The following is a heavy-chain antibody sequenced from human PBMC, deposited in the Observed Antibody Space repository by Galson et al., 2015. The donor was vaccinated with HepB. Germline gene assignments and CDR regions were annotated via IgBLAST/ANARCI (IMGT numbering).Heavy chain of an antibody. J-gene: IGHJ4*02. V-gene: IGHV3-48*01. CDR1: GFTFSSYS. D-gene: IGHD1-26*01. CDR2: ISSSSSTI. Sequence: SLRLSCAASGFTFSSYSMNWVRQAPGKGLEWVSYISSSSSTIYYADSVKGRFTISRDNAKNSLYLQMNSLRAEDTAVYYCARDKVGATVHFDYWGQGTLVTVSS. CDR3: ARDKVGATVHFDY.